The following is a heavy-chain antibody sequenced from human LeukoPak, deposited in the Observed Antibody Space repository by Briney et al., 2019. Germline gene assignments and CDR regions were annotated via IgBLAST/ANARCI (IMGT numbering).Heavy chain of an antibody. CDR1: GGSISSYY. CDR2: IYYSGST. D-gene: IGHD6-6*01. V-gene: IGHV4-59*08. Sequence: SETLSLTCTVSGGSISSYYWSWIRQPPGKGLEWMGYIYYSGSTNYNPSLKSRVTISVDTSKNQFSLKLSSVTAADTAVYYCASTSIAARGPNWFDPWGQGTLVTVSS. CDR3: ASTSIAARGPNWFDP. J-gene: IGHJ5*02.